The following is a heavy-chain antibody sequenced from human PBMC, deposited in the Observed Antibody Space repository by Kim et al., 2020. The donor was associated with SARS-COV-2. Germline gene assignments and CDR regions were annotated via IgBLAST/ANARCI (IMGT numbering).Heavy chain of an antibody. CDR1: GFTFSRYG. CDR2: IWYDGSNK. D-gene: IGHD6-25*01. CDR3: ARDDGFAARVSFDYGMDD. V-gene: IGHV3-33*01. J-gene: IGHJ6*02. Sequence: GGSLRLSCAASGFTFSRYGMHWVRQAPGKGLEWVAVIWYDGSNKYYADSVKGRFTISRDNSKNTLYLQMNSLRAEDTAVYYCARDDGFAARVSFDYGMDDWGQGTTVTVSS.